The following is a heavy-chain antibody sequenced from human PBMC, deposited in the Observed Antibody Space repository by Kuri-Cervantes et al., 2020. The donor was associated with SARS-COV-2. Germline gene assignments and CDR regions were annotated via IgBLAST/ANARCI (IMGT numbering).Heavy chain of an antibody. V-gene: IGHV4-4*07. CDR3: ARVGGQVAGTLYFQH. J-gene: IGHJ1*01. Sequence: GSLRLSCTVSGGSISSYYWSWIRQPAGKGLEWIGRIYTSGSTNYNPSLKSRVTISVDTSKNQFSLKLSSVTAADTAVYYCARVGGQVAGTLYFQHWGQGTLVTVSS. D-gene: IGHD6-19*01. CDR1: GGSISSYY. CDR2: IYTSGST.